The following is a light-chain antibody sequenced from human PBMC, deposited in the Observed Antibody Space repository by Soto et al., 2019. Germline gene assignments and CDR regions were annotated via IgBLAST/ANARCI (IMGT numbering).Light chain of an antibody. CDR1: QTISSR. J-gene: IGKJ1*01. V-gene: IGKV1-5*01. Sequence: DIQMTQSPSTLSGSVGDRVTISCRASQTISSRLAWYQQKPGKAPKLLIYDASNLAGGVPSRFSGSGSGTEITLTISSLSPDDFAIYYCQQYNIYSWTFGQGTKVDIK. CDR2: DAS. CDR3: QQYNIYSWT.